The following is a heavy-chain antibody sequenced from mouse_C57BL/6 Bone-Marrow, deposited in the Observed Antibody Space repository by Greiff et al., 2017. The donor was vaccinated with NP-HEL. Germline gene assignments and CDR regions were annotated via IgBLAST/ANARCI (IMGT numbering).Heavy chain of an antibody. D-gene: IGHD2-12*01. CDR2: INYDGSST. V-gene: IGHV5-16*01. Sequence: EVKLVESEGGLVQPGSSMKLSCTASGFTFSDYYMAWVRQVPEKGLEWVANINYDGSSTYYLDSLKSRFIISRDNAKNILYLQMSSLKSEDTATYYCARGGLRLAYWGQGTLVTVSA. J-gene: IGHJ3*01. CDR1: GFTFSDYY. CDR3: ARGGLRLAY.